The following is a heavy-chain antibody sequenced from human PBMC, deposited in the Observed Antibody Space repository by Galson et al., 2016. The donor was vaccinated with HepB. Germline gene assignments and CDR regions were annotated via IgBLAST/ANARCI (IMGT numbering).Heavy chain of an antibody. D-gene: IGHD3-3*01. Sequence: SVKVSCKASGYTFTNYYIHWLRQAPGQGLEWMGIINPTGGTTSYAQRIKGRVTLTRDTSTNIAYMDLISLRSEDTAMYYCARDAPRGYDLWHGMDVWGQGTTVTVSS. V-gene: IGHV1-46*01. CDR1: GYTFTNYY. CDR2: INPTGGTT. J-gene: IGHJ6*02. CDR3: ARDAPRGYDLWHGMDV.